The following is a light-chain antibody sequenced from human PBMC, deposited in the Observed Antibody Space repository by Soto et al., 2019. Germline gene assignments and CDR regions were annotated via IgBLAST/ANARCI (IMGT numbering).Light chain of an antibody. V-gene: IGLV2-11*01. CDR2: DVT. Sequence: QSALTQPRSVSGPPGQSLTISCTGTSSVVGGYNYVSWYQQYPGKVPKLMIYDVTKRPSGVPDRFSGSKSGNTASLTISGLQAEDEADYYCCSHAGSYTYVFGTGTKVPVL. J-gene: IGLJ1*01. CDR1: SSVVGGYNY. CDR3: CSHAGSYTYV.